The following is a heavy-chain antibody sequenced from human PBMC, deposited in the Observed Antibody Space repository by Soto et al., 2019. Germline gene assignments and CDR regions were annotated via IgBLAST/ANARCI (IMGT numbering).Heavy chain of an antibody. J-gene: IGHJ4*02. CDR3: ARRPGGLNHKISSPYY. Sequence: ESLSLTCAVSVVSVSSDARWACVRQPPGKGLEWIGEIFYSGSYKYNPSLRTRVTISADKAKNQFSLNLHSVTAADTAVYYCARRPGGLNHKISSPYYWGQGTLVTVSS. CDR2: IFYSGSY. V-gene: IGHV4-4*02. CDR1: VVSVSSDAR. D-gene: IGHD3-16*01.